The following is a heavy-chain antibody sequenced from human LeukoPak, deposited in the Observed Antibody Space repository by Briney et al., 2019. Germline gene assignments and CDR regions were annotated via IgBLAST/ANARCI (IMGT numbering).Heavy chain of an antibody. V-gene: IGHV3-30-3*01. CDR3: ASTWFGELPYYYGMDV. CDR1: GFTFSSYA. CDR2: ISYDGSNK. D-gene: IGHD3-10*01. J-gene: IGHJ6*02. Sequence: PGRSLRLSCAASGFTFSSYAMHWVRQAPGKGLEWVAVISYDGSNKYYADSVRGRFTISRDNSKNTLYLQMNSLRAEDTAVYYCASTWFGELPYYYGMDVWGQGTTVTVSS.